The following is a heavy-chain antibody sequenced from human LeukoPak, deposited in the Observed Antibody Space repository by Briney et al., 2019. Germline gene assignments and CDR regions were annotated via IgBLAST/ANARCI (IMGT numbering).Heavy chain of an antibody. V-gene: IGHV1-2*02. Sequence: ASVTVSCKASGYTFTRYYMHWVRQAPGQGLEWMGWINPNSGGTNYAQKFQGRVTLTRDTSISTAYMELTSLRSDDTAVYYCARDGAFDYWGQGTLVTVSS. CDR3: ARDGAFDY. J-gene: IGHJ4*02. CDR1: GYTFTRYY. D-gene: IGHD3-10*01. CDR2: INPNSGGT.